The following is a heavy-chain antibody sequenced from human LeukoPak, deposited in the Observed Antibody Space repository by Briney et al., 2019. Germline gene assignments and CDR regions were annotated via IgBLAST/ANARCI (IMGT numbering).Heavy chain of an antibody. D-gene: IGHD4-23*01. V-gene: IGHV4-59*11. Sequence: SETLSLTCPVSGGSISSHYWSRIRQPPGKGLEWIGYIYYSGSTNYNPSLKSRVTISVDTSKNQFSLKLSSVTAADTAVYYCASARTTVVIDYWGQGTLVTVSS. CDR3: ASARTTVVIDY. J-gene: IGHJ4*02. CDR1: GGSISSHY. CDR2: IYYSGST.